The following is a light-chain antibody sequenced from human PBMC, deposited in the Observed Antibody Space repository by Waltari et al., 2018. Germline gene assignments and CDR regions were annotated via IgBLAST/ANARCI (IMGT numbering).Light chain of an antibody. V-gene: IGLV1-44*01. CDR2: RSD. CDR1: ASHIGNNV. Sequence: QSVLTQPPSASGTPGQGVTLSCSGGASHIGNNVVNWYHQVPGKAPKLLIYRSDRRPAGVPDRCSGSKSGTSASLAISGLQSEDEADYYCAAWDDSLNGRWVFGGGTKVTVL. J-gene: IGLJ3*02. CDR3: AAWDDSLNGRWV.